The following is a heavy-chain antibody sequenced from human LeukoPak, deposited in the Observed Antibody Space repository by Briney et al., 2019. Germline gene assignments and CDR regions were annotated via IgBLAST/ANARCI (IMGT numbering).Heavy chain of an antibody. V-gene: IGHV3-23*01. D-gene: IGHD4-23*01. J-gene: IGHJ4*02. CDR2: ISGSGGST. CDR3: AMYGGKVPDY. Sequence: PGGSLRLSCAASGFTFSNYWMSWVRQAPGKGLEWVSAISGSGGSTYYADSVKGRFTISRDNSKNTLYLQMNSLRAEDTAVYYCAMYGGKVPDYWGQGTLVTVSS. CDR1: GFTFSNYW.